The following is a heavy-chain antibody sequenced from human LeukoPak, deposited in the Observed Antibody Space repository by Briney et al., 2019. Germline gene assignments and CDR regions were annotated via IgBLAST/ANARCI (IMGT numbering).Heavy chain of an antibody. V-gene: IGHV2-5*01. Sequence: SGPTLVKPTQTLTLTCTFSGFSLSTSGVGVGWIRQPPGKALEWLALIYWNDDKRYSPSLKSRLTITKDTSKNQVVLTMTKMDPVDTATYYCAHSGEYYYGSGSYGFWGQGTLVTVSS. J-gene: IGHJ4*02. CDR1: GFSLSTSGVG. CDR3: AHSGEYYYGSGSYGF. D-gene: IGHD3-10*01. CDR2: IYWNDDK.